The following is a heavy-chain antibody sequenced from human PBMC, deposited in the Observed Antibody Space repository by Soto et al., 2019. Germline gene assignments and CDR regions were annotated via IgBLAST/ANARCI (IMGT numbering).Heavy chain of an antibody. V-gene: IGHV4-30-2*01. CDR1: GGSISSGGYS. J-gene: IGHJ5*02. Sequence: PSETLSLTCAVSGGSISSGGYSWSWIRQPPGKGLEWIGYIYHSGSTYYNPSLKSRVTISVDRSKNQFSLKLSSVTAADTAIYYCARMHLVFIPPFKRRDNWFEPWGRGVMVTVSS. CDR2: IYHSGST. CDR3: ARMHLVFIPPFKRRDNWFEP. D-gene: IGHD3-16*01.